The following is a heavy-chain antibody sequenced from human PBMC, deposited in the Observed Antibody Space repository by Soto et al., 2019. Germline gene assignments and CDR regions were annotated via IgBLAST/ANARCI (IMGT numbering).Heavy chain of an antibody. J-gene: IGHJ4*02. Sequence: GGSLRLSGAASGFTLSNYWMTWVRQAPGKGLEWVANINKDGSQKNYVDSVKGRFTIARDNGQNSLSLQINSLRVEDTAVYYCVRELGLAYWGQGALVTVSS. CDR3: VRELGLAY. D-gene: IGHD7-27*01. CDR1: GFTLSNYW. V-gene: IGHV3-7*03. CDR2: INKDGSQK.